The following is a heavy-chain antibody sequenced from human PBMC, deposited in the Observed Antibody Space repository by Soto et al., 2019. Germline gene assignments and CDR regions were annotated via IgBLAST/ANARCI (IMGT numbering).Heavy chain of an antibody. D-gene: IGHD3-10*01. CDR1: GFTFSDHH. Sequence: EVQLVESGGGLVQPGGSLRLSCAASGFTFSDHHIDWVRQAPGKGLEWVGRSRNKARGYTTEYAPSVKGRFTISRDASRSSVFLEMYSLKIDDTAMYYGGRDDSRGDSSAFDLWGQGTMVTVSS. V-gene: IGHV3-72*01. J-gene: IGHJ3*01. CDR2: SRNKARGYTT. CDR3: GRDDSRGDSSAFDL.